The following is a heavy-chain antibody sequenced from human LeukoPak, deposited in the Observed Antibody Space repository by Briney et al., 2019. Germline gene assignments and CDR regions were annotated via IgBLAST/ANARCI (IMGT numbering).Heavy chain of an antibody. Sequence: GGSLRLSCAASGFTFSSFWMSWVRQAPGKGLEWVANIRKDGSLQYYVDSVEGRFAISRDNAKNSLYLQMNTLRADDTAVYYCTRVSGGYDMSDYWGQGTLVTVSS. CDR2: IRKDGSLQ. D-gene: IGHD3-9*01. CDR3: TRVSGGYDMSDY. V-gene: IGHV3-7*03. J-gene: IGHJ4*02. CDR1: GFTFSSFW.